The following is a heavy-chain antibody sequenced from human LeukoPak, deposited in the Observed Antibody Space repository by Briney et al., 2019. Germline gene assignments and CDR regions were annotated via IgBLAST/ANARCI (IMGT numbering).Heavy chain of an antibody. CDR3: AREGGSSGWYVVEGFDP. J-gene: IGHJ5*02. CDR1: GGSISSYY. D-gene: IGHD6-19*01. CDR2: IYTSGST. V-gene: IGHV4-4*07. Sequence: SETLSLTCTVSGGSISSYYWSWIRQPAGKGLEWIGRIYTSGSTNYNPSLKSRVTMSVDTSKNQFSLKLSSVTAADTAVYYCAREGGSSGWYVVEGFDPWGQGTLVTVSS.